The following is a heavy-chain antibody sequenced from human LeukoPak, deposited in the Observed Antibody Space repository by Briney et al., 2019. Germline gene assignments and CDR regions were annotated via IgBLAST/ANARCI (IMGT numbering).Heavy chain of an antibody. Sequence: GGSLRLSCAASGFTFSSYVVSWVRQAPGKGLEWVSAISGSGGSTYFPDSVKGRFTISRDNSKNTLHLQMNSLRAEDTALYYCAKGPSGSYCGFDMWGQGTMVTVSS. CDR3: AKGPSGSYCGFDM. D-gene: IGHD3-10*01. J-gene: IGHJ3*02. V-gene: IGHV3-23*01. CDR2: ISGSGGST. CDR1: GFTFSSYV.